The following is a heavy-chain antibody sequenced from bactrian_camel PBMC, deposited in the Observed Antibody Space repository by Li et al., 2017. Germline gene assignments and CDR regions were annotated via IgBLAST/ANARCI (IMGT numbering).Heavy chain of an antibody. D-gene: IGHD4*01. CDR1: GFNFDDSD. Sequence: VQLVESGGGSVQAGGSLRLSCIASGFNFDDSDKGWYRQVSGNECELVSAINAVSGPYYADSVKGRFTISQDTAEKTVYLQMDNLKPEDTGVYYCAADWGEFYSKYKVQCGRDQNWGQGTQVTVS. CDR3: AADWGEFYSKYKVQCGRDQN. V-gene: IGHV3S55*01. J-gene: IGHJ4*01. CDR2: INAVSGP.